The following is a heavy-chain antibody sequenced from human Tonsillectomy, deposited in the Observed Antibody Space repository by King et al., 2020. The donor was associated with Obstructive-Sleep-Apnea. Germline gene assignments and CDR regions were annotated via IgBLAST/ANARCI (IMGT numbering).Heavy chain of an antibody. Sequence: VQLVESGGGVVQPGGSLRLSCAASGFTFSSYDMHWVRQAPGKGLEWVAFIRYDGRNKYYADSMKGRFTISRDNSKDTLYLQMNRLRAEDTAVFYCAKALRYFDWSDNMYYYYGMDVWGQGTTVTVSS. CDR1: GFTFSSYD. J-gene: IGHJ6*02. CDR3: AKALRYFDWSDNMYYYYGMDV. V-gene: IGHV3-30*02. CDR2: IRYDGRNK. D-gene: IGHD3-9*01.